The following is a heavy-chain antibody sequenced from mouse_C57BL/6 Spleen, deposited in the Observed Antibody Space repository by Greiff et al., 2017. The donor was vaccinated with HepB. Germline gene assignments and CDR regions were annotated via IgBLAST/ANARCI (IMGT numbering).Heavy chain of an antibody. D-gene: IGHD2-4*01. V-gene: IGHV1-22*01. CDR2: INPNNGGT. Sequence: EVQLQQSGPELVKPGASVKMSCKASGYTFTDYNMHWVKQSHGKSLEWIGYINPNNGGTSYNQKFKGKATLTVNKSSSTAYMELRSLTSEDSAVYYCAREREGYDYDAAWFAYWGQGTLVTVSA. CDR1: GYTFTDYN. CDR3: AREREGYDYDAAWFAY. J-gene: IGHJ3*01.